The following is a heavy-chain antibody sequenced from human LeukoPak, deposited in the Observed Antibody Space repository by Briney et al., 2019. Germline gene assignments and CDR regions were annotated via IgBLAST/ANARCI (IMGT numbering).Heavy chain of an antibody. V-gene: IGHV4-34*01. Sequence: SETLSLTCAVYGGSFSGYYWSWIRQPPGKGLEWIGKINHSGSTNYNPSLKSRVTISVDTSKNQFSLKLSSVTAADTAVYYCARGGGAAAGTHPLDYWGQGTLVTVSS. CDR1: GGSFSGYY. D-gene: IGHD6-13*01. CDR2: INHSGST. CDR3: ARGGGAAAGTHPLDY. J-gene: IGHJ4*02.